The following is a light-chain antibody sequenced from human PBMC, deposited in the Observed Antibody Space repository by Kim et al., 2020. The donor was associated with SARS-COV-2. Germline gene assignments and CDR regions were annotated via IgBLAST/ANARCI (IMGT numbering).Light chain of an antibody. CDR1: QSIGTW. CDR2: EAS. J-gene: IGKJ4*01. Sequence: DIQMTQSPSTLPVSVGDRVTITCRASQSIGTWLAWYQQKPGKAPRLLIYEASNLDSGVPSRFSGSGSGTEFTLTISSLQTEDFATYYCQQYNRSPGLAFGGGTKLEI. CDR3: QQYNRSPGLA. V-gene: IGKV1-5*03.